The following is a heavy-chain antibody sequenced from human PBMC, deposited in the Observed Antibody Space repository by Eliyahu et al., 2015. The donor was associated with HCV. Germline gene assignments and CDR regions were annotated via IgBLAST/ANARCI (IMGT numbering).Heavy chain of an antibody. V-gene: IGHV4-59*01. CDR2: IFYSGST. CDR1: GDSISGYY. Sequence: QVQLEESGPGLVKPSETLSLXCTVSGDSISGYYWSWIRQPSGKGLEWIGYIFYSGSTNYNPSLKSRVTISKDTSKNQFSLKLSSVTAADTAVYYCARALPDYYYGMDVWGQGTTVTVSS. J-gene: IGHJ6*02. CDR3: ARALPDYYYGMDV.